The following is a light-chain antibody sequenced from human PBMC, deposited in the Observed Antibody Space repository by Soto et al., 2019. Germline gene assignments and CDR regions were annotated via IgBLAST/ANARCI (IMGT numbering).Light chain of an antibody. CDR1: QDIRKY. J-gene: IGKJ3*01. CDR2: VAY. CDR3: QHYDKPPPLT. Sequence: DIQMTQSPSSLSASVGDRVTITCQASQDIRKYLNWYQQKPGRATKLLIYVAYNLETGVPSRFSGSGYGTDFTFTISSLQPEDIATYYCQHYDKPPPLTFGPGTKVAIK. V-gene: IGKV1-33*01.